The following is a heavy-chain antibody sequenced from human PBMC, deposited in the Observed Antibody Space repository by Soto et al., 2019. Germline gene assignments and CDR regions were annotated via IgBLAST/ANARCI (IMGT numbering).Heavy chain of an antibody. CDR3: ARDPVYSYGYN. CDR2: INAGNGNT. D-gene: IGHD5-18*01. CDR1: GYTFTSYA. J-gene: IGHJ4*02. Sequence: QVQLVQSGAEVKKPGASVKVSCKASGYTFTSYAMHWVRQAPGQRLEWMGWINAGNGNTKYSQKFQGRVTITRDTSASTTYRELSSLRSEDTAVYYCARDPVYSYGYNWGQGTQVTVSS. V-gene: IGHV1-3*01.